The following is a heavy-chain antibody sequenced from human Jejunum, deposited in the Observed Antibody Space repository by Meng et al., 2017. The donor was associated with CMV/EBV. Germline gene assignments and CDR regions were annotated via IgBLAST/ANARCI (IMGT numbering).Heavy chain of an antibody. J-gene: IGHJ4*02. CDR2: IRSKANSYAT. CDR1: SD. CDR3: TRQPPYYGSGYYVSYYFDY. V-gene: IGHV3-73*01. D-gene: IGHD3-10*01. Sequence: SDMHWGRQASGEGLEGVGRIRSKANSYATAYAASVKGRFTISRDDSKSTAYLQLNSLKTEDTAVYYCTRQPPYYGSGYYVSYYFDYWGQGTLVTVSS.